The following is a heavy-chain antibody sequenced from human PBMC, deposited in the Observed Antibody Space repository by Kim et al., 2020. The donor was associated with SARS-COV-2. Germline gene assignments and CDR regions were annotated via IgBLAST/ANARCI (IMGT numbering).Heavy chain of an antibody. CDR2: IYHSGST. V-gene: IGHV4-4*02. CDR1: GGSISSSNW. CDR3: ARFSSGVLSGIYYYYGMEV. J-gene: IGHJ6*02. D-gene: IGHD7-27*01. Sequence: SETLSLTCAVSGGSISSSNWWSWVRQPPGKGLEWIGEIYHSGSTNYNPSLKSRVTISVDKSKNQFSLKLSSVTAADTAVYYCARFSSGVLSGIYYYYGMEVWGQGTTVTVSS.